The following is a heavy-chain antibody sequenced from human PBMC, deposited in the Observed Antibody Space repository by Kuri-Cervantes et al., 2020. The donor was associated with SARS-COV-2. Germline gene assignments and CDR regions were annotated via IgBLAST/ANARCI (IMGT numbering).Heavy chain of an antibody. CDR3: ARGVDVDTAMVPYFDL. CDR2: INHSGST. Sequence: GSLRLSCAVYGGSFSGYYWSWIRQPPGRGLEWIGEINHSGSTNHNPSLKSRVTISVDTSKNQFSLKLSSVTAADTAVYYCARGVDVDTAMVPYFDLWGRGTLVTVSS. CDR1: GGSFSGYY. J-gene: IGHJ2*01. D-gene: IGHD5-18*01. V-gene: IGHV4-34*01.